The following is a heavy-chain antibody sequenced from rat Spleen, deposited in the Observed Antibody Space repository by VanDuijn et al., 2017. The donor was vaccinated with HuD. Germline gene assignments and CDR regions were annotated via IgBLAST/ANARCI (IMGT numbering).Heavy chain of an antibody. V-gene: IGHV5-19*01. Sequence: EVRLVESDGGLVQPGGSLKLSCAASGFTFTNYGMHWIRQAPTNGLEWVASISPSGSTTHYRDSVRGRFTIFRDVAKSTLYLQMDSLRSEDTATYYCATAGTRVSRFAYWGQGTLVTVSS. J-gene: IGHJ3*01. CDR3: ATAGTRVSRFAY. CDR1: GFTFTNYG. D-gene: IGHD1-4*01. CDR2: ISPSGSTT.